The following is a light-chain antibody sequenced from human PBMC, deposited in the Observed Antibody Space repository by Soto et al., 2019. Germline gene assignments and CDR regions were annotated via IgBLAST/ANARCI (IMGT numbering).Light chain of an antibody. CDR3: QQYGSSPGGT. CDR1: QSVSSSY. CDR2: SAS. V-gene: IGKV3-20*01. Sequence: EIVLMQSPGTLSLSPGERATLSCRASQSVSSSYLAWYQQKPGQAPRLLIYSASSRATGIPDRFSGSGSGTDFTLTISRLEPEDFAVYYCQQYGSSPGGTFGQGTKV. J-gene: IGKJ1*01.